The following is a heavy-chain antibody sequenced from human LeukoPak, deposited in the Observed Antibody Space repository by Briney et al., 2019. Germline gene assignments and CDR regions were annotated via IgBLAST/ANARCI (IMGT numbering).Heavy chain of an antibody. CDR3: ARDDGFYSDSSFQDY. Sequence: GGSLRLSRAASGFTFSYYWMHWVRQAPGKGLVWVSRISDDGSRTTYADSVKGRFAISRDNAKNTLYLQMNSLRAEDTAVYYCARDDGFYSDSSFQDYWGQGTLVTVSS. CDR2: ISDDGSRT. CDR1: GFTFSYYW. D-gene: IGHD2/OR15-2a*01. V-gene: IGHV3-74*01. J-gene: IGHJ4*02.